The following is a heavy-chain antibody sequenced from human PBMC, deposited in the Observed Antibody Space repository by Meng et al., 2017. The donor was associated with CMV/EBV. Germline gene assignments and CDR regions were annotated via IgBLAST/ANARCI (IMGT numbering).Heavy chain of an antibody. CDR3: ARDPHSSSWYGWFDP. J-gene: IGHJ5*02. D-gene: IGHD6-13*01. CDR2: TYYRSKWYN. CDR1: GDSVSSNSAA. Sequence: QLNHSGPVRVNPLQPLSLPCAISGDSVSSNSAAWNWIRQSPSRGLEWLGRTYYRSKWYNDYAVSVKSRITINPDTSKNQFSLQLNSVTPEDTAVYYCARDPHSSSWYGWFDPWGQGTLVTVSS. V-gene: IGHV6-1*01.